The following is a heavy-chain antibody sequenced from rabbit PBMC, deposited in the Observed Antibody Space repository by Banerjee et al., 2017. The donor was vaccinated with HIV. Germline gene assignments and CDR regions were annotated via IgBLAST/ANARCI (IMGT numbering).Heavy chain of an antibody. Sequence: QEQLEESGGDLAQPGASLTLTCTASGFDFSNYNFMCWVRQAPGKGLEWIACIDSGSRDFTYSASWAQGRFTISKTSSTTVTLQMTSLTVADTATYFCARDTGSSFSTYGMDLWGPGTLVTVS. CDR2: IDSGSRDFT. V-gene: IGHV1S45*01. CDR3: ARDTGSSFSTYGMDL. J-gene: IGHJ6*01. CDR1: GFDFSNYNF. D-gene: IGHD8-1*01.